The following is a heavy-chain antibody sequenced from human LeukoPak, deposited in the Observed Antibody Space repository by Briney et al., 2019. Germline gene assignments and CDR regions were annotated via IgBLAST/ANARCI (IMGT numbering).Heavy chain of an antibody. Sequence: PGGSLRLSCAASGFTVSSNYMSWVRQAPGKGLEWVSVIYSGGSTYYADSVKGRFTTSRHNSKNTLYLQMNSLRAEDTAVYYCATGYCSSTSCYKWGQGTLVTVSS. CDR3: ATGYCSSTSCYK. CDR2: IYSGGST. CDR1: GFTVSSNY. V-gene: IGHV3-53*04. D-gene: IGHD2-2*02. J-gene: IGHJ4*02.